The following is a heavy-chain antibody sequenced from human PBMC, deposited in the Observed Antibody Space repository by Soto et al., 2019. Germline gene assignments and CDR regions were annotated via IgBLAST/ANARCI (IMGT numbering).Heavy chain of an antibody. CDR3: ATWKEGSGSGDWFDP. V-gene: IGHV4-31*03. D-gene: IGHD3-22*01. Sequence: QVQLQESGPGLVKPSQTLSLTCTVSGGSISSGGYYWSWIRQPPGKGLEWIGEINHSGSTNYNPSLKSRVTISVDTSKNQFSLKLSSVTAADTAVYYCATWKEGSGSGDWFDPWGQGTLVTVSS. CDR2: INHSGST. CDR1: GGSISSGGYY. J-gene: IGHJ5*02.